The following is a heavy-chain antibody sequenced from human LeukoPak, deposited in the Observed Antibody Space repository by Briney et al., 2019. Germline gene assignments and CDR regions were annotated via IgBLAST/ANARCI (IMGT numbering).Heavy chain of an antibody. J-gene: IGHJ6*03. CDR2: IYYSGST. Sequence: SKTLSLTCTVSGDSISSTSYYWGWIRQPPGKGLEWIGDIYYSGSTYYNPSLKSRVTISVDTSKNQFSLKLSSVTAADGAVYYCARQLAAPAAVIYPFDNYYYMDVWGKGTTVTVSS. D-gene: IGHD2-2*01. CDR1: GDSISSTSYY. CDR3: ARQLAAPAAVIYPFDNYYYMDV. V-gene: IGHV4-39*01.